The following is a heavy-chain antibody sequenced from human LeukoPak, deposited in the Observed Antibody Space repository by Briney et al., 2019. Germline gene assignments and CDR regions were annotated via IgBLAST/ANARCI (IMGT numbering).Heavy chain of an antibody. CDR2: INPSGGNT. V-gene: IGHV1-46*01. J-gene: IGHJ4*02. CDR1: GYGFTNNY. CDR3: ARNQGLTGYFDY. Sequence: ASVKVSCKTSGYGFTNNYMHWVRQAPGQGLEWMGIINPSGGNTNYAQKFQGRATMTRDTSTGTVYMELSSLRSEDTAVYFCARNQGLTGYFDYWGQGTLVTVSS. D-gene: IGHD3-9*01.